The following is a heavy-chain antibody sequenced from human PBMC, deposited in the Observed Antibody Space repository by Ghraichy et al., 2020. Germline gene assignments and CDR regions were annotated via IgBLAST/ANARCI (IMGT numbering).Heavy chain of an antibody. V-gene: IGHV3-74*01. Sequence: GGSLRLSCAASGFTFSSYWMQWVRQAPGKGLVWVSRINSDGSSTSYADSVKVRFTISRDNAKNTLYLQMNSLRGDDTAVYYCARAKYYDFRSGYYRDHDAFDIWGQGTMVTVSS. J-gene: IGHJ3*02. CDR2: INSDGSST. D-gene: IGHD3-3*01. CDR3: ARAKYYDFRSGYYRDHDAFDI. CDR1: GFTFSSYW.